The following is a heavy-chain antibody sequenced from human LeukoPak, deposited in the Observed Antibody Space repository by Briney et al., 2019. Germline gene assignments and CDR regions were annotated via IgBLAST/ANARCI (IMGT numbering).Heavy chain of an antibody. CDR1: GFTFSSYG. J-gene: IGHJ6*03. Sequence: GGSLRLSCAASGFTFSSYGMHWVRQAPGKGLEWVAFIRYDGSNKYYADSVKGRFTISRDNSKNTLYLQMNSLRAEDTAVYYCAKDRAGCSGTSCYTTYYYYYYMDVWGKGTTVTVSS. D-gene: IGHD2-2*02. CDR2: IRYDGSNK. V-gene: IGHV3-30*02. CDR3: AKDRAGCSGTSCYTTYYYYYYMDV.